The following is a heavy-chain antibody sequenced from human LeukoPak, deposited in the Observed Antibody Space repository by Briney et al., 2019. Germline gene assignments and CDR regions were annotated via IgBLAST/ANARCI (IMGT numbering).Heavy chain of an antibody. Sequence: GGSLRLSCAASGFTFSNAWMNWVGKVPGRGLRWVGRFKRKTDGGTTDYAAPVKGRFTISRDDSKNTLYLQMNSLKTEDTAVYYCTTGSRVYYYDSSGYSVGWGQGTLVTVSS. J-gene: IGHJ4*02. CDR2: FKRKTDGGTT. CDR3: TTGSRVYYYDSSGYSVG. V-gene: IGHV3-15*07. CDR1: GFTFSNAW. D-gene: IGHD3-22*01.